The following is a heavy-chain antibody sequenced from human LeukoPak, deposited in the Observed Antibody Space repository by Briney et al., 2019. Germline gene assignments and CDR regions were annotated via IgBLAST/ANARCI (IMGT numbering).Heavy chain of an antibody. J-gene: IGHJ5*02. CDR3: ARERYVAAAGTRRNWFDP. D-gene: IGHD6-13*01. Sequence: KPSETLSLTCTVSGGSISSYYWSWIRQPAGKGLEWIGRIYTSGSTNYNPSLKSRVTMSVDTSKNQFSLKLSSVTAADTAVYYCARERYVAAAGTRRNWFDPWGQGTLVTVSS. V-gene: IGHV4-4*07. CDR2: IYTSGST. CDR1: GGSISSYY.